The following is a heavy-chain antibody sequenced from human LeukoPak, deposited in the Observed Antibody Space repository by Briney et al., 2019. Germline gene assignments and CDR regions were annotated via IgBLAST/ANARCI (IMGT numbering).Heavy chain of an antibody. J-gene: IGHJ5*02. V-gene: IGHV4-59*08. CDR2: IYYSGST. D-gene: IGHD6-13*01. CDR3: ARQGPIYSGSWYNWFDP. CDR1: GGSISSYY. Sequence: SETLSLTCTVSGGSISSYYWSWIRQPPGKGLEWIGYIYYSGSTNYNPSLKSRVTISVDTSKNQFSLKLSSVTAADTAVYYCARQGPIYSGSWYNWFDPWGQGTLVTVSS.